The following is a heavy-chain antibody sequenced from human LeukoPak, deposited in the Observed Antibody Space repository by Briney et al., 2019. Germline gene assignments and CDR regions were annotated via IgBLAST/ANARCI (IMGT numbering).Heavy chain of an antibody. J-gene: IGHJ4*02. CDR1: GGSISSYY. V-gene: IGHV4-4*07. Sequence: PSETLSLTCTVSGGSISSYYWSWTRQPAGKGLEWIGRIYTSGSTNYNPSLKSRVTISVDKSKNQFSLKLSSVTAADTAVYYCARGRYSSSPEYFDYWGQGTLVTVSS. CDR3: ARGRYSSSPEYFDY. CDR2: IYTSGST. D-gene: IGHD6-6*01.